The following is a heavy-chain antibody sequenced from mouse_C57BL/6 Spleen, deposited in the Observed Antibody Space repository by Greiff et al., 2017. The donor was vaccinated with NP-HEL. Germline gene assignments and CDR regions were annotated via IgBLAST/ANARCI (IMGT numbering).Heavy chain of an antibody. J-gene: IGHJ4*01. D-gene: IGHD1-1*01. CDR3: ARGSSYFYGDY. CDR1: GFTFSSYA. CDR2: ISDGGSYT. V-gene: IGHV5-4*01. Sequence: EVQGVESGGGLVKPGGSLKLSCAASGFTFSSYAMSWVRQTPEKRLEWVATISDGGSYTYYPDNVKGRFTISRDNAKNNLYLQMSHLKSEDTAMYYCARGSSYFYGDYWGQGTSVTVSS.